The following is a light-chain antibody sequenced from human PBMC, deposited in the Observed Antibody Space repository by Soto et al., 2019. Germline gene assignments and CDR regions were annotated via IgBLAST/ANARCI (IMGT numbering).Light chain of an antibody. CDR1: QSIRDY. CDR2: GAS. CDR3: QHHNIYSQT. J-gene: IGKJ1*01. V-gene: IGKV1-5*02. Sequence: HMTPSLPTRSPSVGVKVTIIRLASQSIRDYLAWYQQMPGKAPKLLIYGASTLQSGVPSRFSGSGSGTEFTLTISCLQPDDFGTYFCQHHNIYSQTFGQGTKVDI.